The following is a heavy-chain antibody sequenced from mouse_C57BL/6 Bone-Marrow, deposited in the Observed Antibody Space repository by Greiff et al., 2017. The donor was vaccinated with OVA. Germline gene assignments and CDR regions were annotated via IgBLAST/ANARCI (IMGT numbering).Heavy chain of an antibody. J-gene: IGHJ2*01. CDR2: IYPGSGNT. CDR1: GYTFTDYY. D-gene: IGHD1-1*01. V-gene: IGHV1-76*01. CDR3: ARGGGYYYGSSSLDY. Sequence: QVQLQQPGTELVKPGASVKLSCKASGYTFTDYYINWVKQRPGQGLEWIARIYPGSGNTYYNEKFKGKATLTAEKSSSTAYMQLSSLTSEDSAVYFCARGGGYYYGSSSLDYWGQGTTLTVSS.